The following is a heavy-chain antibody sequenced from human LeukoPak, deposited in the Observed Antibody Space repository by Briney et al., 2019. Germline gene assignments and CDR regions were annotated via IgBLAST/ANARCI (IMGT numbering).Heavy chain of an antibody. J-gene: IGHJ5*02. CDR1: GYTFTSYA. V-gene: IGHV1-3*01. CDR3: ARDGLPGYCSGGSCYNWFDP. Sequence: GASVKVSCKASGYTFTSYAMHWVRQAPGQRLEWMGWINAGNGNTKYSQKFQGRVTITRDTSASTAYMELSSLRSEDTAVYYCARDGLPGYCSGGSCYNWFDPWGQGTLVTVSS. D-gene: IGHD2-15*01. CDR2: INAGNGNT.